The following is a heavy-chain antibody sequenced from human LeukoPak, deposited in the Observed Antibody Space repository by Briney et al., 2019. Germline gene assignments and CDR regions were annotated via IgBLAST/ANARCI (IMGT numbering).Heavy chain of an antibody. Sequence: GGSLRLSCAASGFTFDDYAMHWVRQAPGKGLEWVSVISWDGGGTYYGDSVKGRFTISRDNSKNSLYLQMNSLRPEDTAFYYCARRQRAVAGTNYYYYLDVWGKGTTVTVSS. CDR2: ISWDGGGT. V-gene: IGHV3-43D*03. D-gene: IGHD6-19*01. CDR3: ARRQRAVAGTNYYYYLDV. CDR1: GFTFDDYA. J-gene: IGHJ6*03.